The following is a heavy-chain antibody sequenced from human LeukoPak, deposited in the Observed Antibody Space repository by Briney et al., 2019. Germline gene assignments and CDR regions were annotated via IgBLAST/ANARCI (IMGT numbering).Heavy chain of an antibody. V-gene: IGHV3-7*01. Sequence: GGSLRLSCAASEFTFSAYWMTWVRQAPGKGLEWVAIINEGGGLKYYVDSVKGRFTISRDNTNNSLYLQMISLRVDDTAVYYCARVGKSGWDFDHWGQGTLVTVSS. CDR3: ARVGKSGWDFDH. J-gene: IGHJ4*02. D-gene: IGHD6-19*01. CDR2: INEGGGLK. CDR1: EFTFSAYW.